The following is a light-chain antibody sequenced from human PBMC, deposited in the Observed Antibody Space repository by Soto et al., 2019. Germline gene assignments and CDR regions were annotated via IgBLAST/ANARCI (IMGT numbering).Light chain of an antibody. Sequence: EIVLTQSPGTLSLSPGERATLSCRASQSVNSRFLAWYQQKPGQAPSLLIYGVSSRATGIPDRFRGSGSGTDVTLIISRREPEDFGVYYCQQYDGPPFTFGGGTKVDIK. CDR2: GVS. CDR1: QSVNSRF. J-gene: IGKJ3*01. V-gene: IGKV3-20*01. CDR3: QQYDGPPFT.